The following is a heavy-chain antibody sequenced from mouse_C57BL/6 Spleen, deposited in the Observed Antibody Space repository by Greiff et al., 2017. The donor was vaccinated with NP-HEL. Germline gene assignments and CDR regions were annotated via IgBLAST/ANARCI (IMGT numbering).Heavy chain of an antibody. Sequence: EVQGVESGGGLVKPGGSLKLSCAASGFTFSSYAMSWVRQTPEKRLEWVATISDGGSYTYYPDNVKGRFTLSRDNAKNNLYLQMSHLKSEDTAMYYCARDEGYYSNSAWFAYWGQGTLVTVSA. CDR1: GFTFSSYA. V-gene: IGHV5-4*01. J-gene: IGHJ3*01. CDR2: ISDGGSYT. CDR3: ARDEGYYSNSAWFAY. D-gene: IGHD2-5*01.